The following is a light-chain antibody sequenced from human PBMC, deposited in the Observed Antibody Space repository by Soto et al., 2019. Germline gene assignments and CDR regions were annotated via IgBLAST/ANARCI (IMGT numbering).Light chain of an antibody. V-gene: IGKV3-15*01. CDR3: QQYNNLPRT. Sequence: IVVSHSPGTVSLSPGERATLSCRASQSVSSNLAWYQQKPGQAPRLLIYGASTRATGIPARFSGSGSGTEFTLTISSLQSEDFAVYYCQQYNNLPRTFGQGTKVDIK. CDR1: QSVSSN. CDR2: GAS. J-gene: IGKJ1*01.